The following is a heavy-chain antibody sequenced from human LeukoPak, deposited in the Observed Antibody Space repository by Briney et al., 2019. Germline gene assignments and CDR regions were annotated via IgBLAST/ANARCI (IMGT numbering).Heavy chain of an antibody. D-gene: IGHD1-26*01. Sequence: ASVQVSCKASGYTFTSYDINWVRQATGQGLEWMGWMNPKSGNTGYAQKFQGRVTMTRNTSISTAYMELSSLRSEDTAVYYWARADIGGAIDYSGQGTLVTVSS. CDR2: MNPKSGNT. CDR3: ARADIGGAIDY. V-gene: IGHV1-8*01. CDR1: GYTFTSYD. J-gene: IGHJ4*02.